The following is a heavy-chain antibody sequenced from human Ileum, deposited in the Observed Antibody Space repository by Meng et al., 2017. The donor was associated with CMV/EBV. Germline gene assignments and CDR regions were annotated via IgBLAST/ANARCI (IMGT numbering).Heavy chain of an antibody. V-gene: IGHV4-34*01. CDR2: FTRSGDI. CDR3: ARDRQQVSDY. J-gene: IGHJ4*02. Sequence: WGGGRLKPWEPRSRPRAVFGASLSGYYWSWRRLNPGKGLEWIGEFTRSGDINYNPSLRSRLIISLDMSKNQFSLKMTSVTAADTAVYYCARDRQQVSDYWGQGILVTVSS. D-gene: IGHD6-13*01. CDR1: GASLSGYY.